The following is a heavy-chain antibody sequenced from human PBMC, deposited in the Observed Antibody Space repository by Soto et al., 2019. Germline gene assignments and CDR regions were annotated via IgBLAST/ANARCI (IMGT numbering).Heavy chain of an antibody. D-gene: IGHD5-12*01. CDR1: GFTFSSYA. V-gene: IGHV3-23*01. Sequence: GGSLRLSCAASGFTFSSYAMSWVRQAPGKGLEWVSAISGSGGSTYYADSVKGRFTISRDNSKNTLYLQMNSLRAEDTALYYCAKVSGAYDFFDYWGQGTLVTVSS. J-gene: IGHJ4*02. CDR3: AKVSGAYDFFDY. CDR2: ISGSGGST.